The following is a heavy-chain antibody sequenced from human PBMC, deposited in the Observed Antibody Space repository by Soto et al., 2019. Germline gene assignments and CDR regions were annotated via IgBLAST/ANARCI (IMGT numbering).Heavy chain of an antibody. V-gene: IGHV1-69*12. J-gene: IGHJ6*02. Sequence: QVQLVQSGAEVKKPGSSVKVSCKASGGTFSSYAISWVRQAPGQGLEWMGGIIPIFGTANYAQKFQGRVTITADESTSTAYMERSSLRSEDTAVYYCARTDYGSGSYLVAWMDVWGQGTTVTVSS. CDR2: IIPIFGTA. CDR1: GGTFSSYA. D-gene: IGHD3-10*01. CDR3: ARTDYGSGSYLVAWMDV.